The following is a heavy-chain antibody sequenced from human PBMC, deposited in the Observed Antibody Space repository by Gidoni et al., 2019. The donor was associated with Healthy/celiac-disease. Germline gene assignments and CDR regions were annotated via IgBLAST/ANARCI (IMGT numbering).Heavy chain of an antibody. J-gene: IGHJ2*01. V-gene: IGHV3-13*01. CDR1: GFTFSSYD. Sequence: EVQLVESGGGLVQPGGSLRLSCAASGFTFSSYDMHWVRQATGKGLEWVSAIGTAGDTYYPGSVKGRFTISRENAKNSLYLQMNSLRAGDTAVYYCARAGIAVAGKFFHWYFDLWGRGTLVTVSS. CDR2: IGTAGDT. CDR3: ARAGIAVAGKFFHWYFDL. D-gene: IGHD6-19*01.